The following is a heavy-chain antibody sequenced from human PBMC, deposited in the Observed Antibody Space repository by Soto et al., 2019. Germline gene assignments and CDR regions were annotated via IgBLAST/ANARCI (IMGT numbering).Heavy chain of an antibody. D-gene: IGHD2-8*01. CDR1: GFTFGDYW. CDR2: LKRDGRER. Sequence: LRLSCAASGFTFGDYWMTLVRQAPGKGLEWVANLKRDGRERYYVDSVKGRFSVSRDNAKNSLYLQMNNLRPEDTAVYYCARDVYAILGRVVRRLDSWGQGALVTVSS. V-gene: IGHV3-7*03. CDR3: ARDVYAILGRVVRRLDS. J-gene: IGHJ4*02.